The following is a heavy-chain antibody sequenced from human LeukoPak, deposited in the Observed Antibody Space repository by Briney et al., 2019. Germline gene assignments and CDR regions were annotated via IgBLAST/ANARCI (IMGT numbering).Heavy chain of an antibody. V-gene: IGHV3-30*18. CDR1: GFTFSSYG. J-gene: IGHJ3*02. CDR3: AKGTTHYYDSSGPDAFDI. Sequence: GRSLRLSCAASGFTFSSYGMHWVRQDPGKGLEGVAVISYDGSNKYYADSVKGRFTISRDNSKNTLYLQMNSLRAEDTAVYYCAKGTTHYYDSSGPDAFDIWGQGTMVTVSS. CDR2: ISYDGSNK. D-gene: IGHD3-22*01.